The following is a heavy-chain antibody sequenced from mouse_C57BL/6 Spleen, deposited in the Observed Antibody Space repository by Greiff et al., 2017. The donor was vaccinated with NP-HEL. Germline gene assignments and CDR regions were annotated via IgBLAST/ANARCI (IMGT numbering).Heavy chain of an antibody. Sequence: QVQLQQPGAELVKPGASVKMSCKASGYTFTSYWITWVKQRPGQGLEWIGDIYPGSGSTKYNEKFKSKATLTVDTSSSTAYMPLSSLTSEDSAVYYCARGWDYDYDEGDYWGQGTTLTVSS. J-gene: IGHJ2*01. CDR2: IYPGSGST. V-gene: IGHV1-55*01. CDR1: GYTFTSYW. CDR3: ARGWDYDYDEGDY. D-gene: IGHD2-4*01.